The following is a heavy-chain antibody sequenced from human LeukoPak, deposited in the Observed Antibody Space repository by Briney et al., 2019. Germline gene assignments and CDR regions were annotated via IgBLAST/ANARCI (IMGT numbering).Heavy chain of an antibody. Sequence: GGSLRLSCAASGFTFSNAWMSWVRQAPGKGLEWVGRIKSKTDGGTTDYAAPVKGRFAISRDDSKNTLYLQMNSLKTEDTAVYYCTTDFAWFGELFHYYYGMDVWGQGTTVTVSS. CDR3: TTDFAWFGELFHYYYGMDV. D-gene: IGHD3-10*01. V-gene: IGHV3-15*01. CDR2: IKSKTDGGTT. CDR1: GFTFSNAW. J-gene: IGHJ6*02.